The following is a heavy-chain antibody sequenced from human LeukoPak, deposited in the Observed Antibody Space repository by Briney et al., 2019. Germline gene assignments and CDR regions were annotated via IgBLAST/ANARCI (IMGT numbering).Heavy chain of an antibody. CDR2: ISGSGGST. CDR3: ARDPVVTLYYFDY. V-gene: IGHV3-23*01. CDR1: GFTFSSYA. Sequence: GSLRLSCAASGFTFSSYAMSWVRQAPGKGLEWVSAISGSGGSTYYADSVKGRFTISRDNSKNTLYLQMNSLRAEDTAVYYCARDPVVTLYYFDYWGQGTLVTVSS. J-gene: IGHJ4*02. D-gene: IGHD4-23*01.